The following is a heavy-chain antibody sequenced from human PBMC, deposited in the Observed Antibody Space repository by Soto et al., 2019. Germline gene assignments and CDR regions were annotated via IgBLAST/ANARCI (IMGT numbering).Heavy chain of an antibody. V-gene: IGHV4-39*01. CDR2: IYYSGST. Sequence: QLQLQESGPGLVKPSETLSLTCTVSGGSISSSSYYWGWIRQPPGKGLEWIGSIYYSGSTYYNPSLKSRVTISVDTSKNQFSLKLSSVTAADTAVYYCARLQNYYGSGSYYYYFDYWGQGTLVTVSS. D-gene: IGHD3-10*01. J-gene: IGHJ4*02. CDR3: ARLQNYYGSGSYYYYFDY. CDR1: GGSISSSSYY.